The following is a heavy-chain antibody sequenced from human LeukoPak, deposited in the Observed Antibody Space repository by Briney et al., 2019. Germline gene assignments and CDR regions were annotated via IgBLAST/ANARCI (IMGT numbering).Heavy chain of an antibody. Sequence: SETLSLTCAVSGGSISSSNWWSWVRQPPGKGLEWIGEIYHSGSTNYNPSLKSRVTISVDKSKNQFSLKLSSVTAADTAVYYCASRYCSGGSCPRVVDYWGQGTLVTVSS. CDR3: ASRYCSGGSCPRVVDY. D-gene: IGHD2-15*01. V-gene: IGHV4-4*02. CDR2: IYHSGST. CDR1: GGSISSSNW. J-gene: IGHJ4*02.